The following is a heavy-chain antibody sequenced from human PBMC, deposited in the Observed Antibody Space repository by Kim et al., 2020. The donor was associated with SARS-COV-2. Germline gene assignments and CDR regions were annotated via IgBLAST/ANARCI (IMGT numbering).Heavy chain of an antibody. CDR2: INSDGSVT. CDR3: ASSGIYISGMDV. J-gene: IGHJ6*02. Sequence: GGSLRLSCAASGFTFSSHCMYWVRQAPGKGLVWVSRINSDGSVTAYADSVKGRFTVSRDNAKNTLYVQMNSLRDEDTAVYYCASSGIYISGMDVWGQGTTVTVSS. V-gene: IGHV3-74*01. CDR1: GFTFSSHC. D-gene: IGHD3-10*01.